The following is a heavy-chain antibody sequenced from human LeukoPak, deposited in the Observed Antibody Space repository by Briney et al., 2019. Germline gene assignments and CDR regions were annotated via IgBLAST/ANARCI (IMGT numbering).Heavy chain of an antibody. CDR3: AKDDYSGGGAFDI. CDR2: ISSSSSTI. V-gene: IGHV3-48*01. Sequence: GGSLRLSCAASGFTFSSYSMNWVRQAPGKGLEWVSYISSSSSTIYYADSVKGRFTISRDNSKNTLYLHMNTLRAGDTAVYYCAKDDYSGGGAFDIWGQGTMVTVSS. CDR1: GFTFSSYS. D-gene: IGHD4-11*01. J-gene: IGHJ3*02.